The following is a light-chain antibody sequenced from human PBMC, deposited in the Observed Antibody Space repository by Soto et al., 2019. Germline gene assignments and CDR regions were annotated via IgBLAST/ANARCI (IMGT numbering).Light chain of an antibody. CDR3: PQFDDLPLT. Sequence: DIQMTQSLSSLYASVGDRVTITCQANQDINNSLNWYQQKPGEAPKLLIYDASILEAGVTSRFSGSGFGTTFTLTISSVQPEVFATYYCPQFDDLPLTCGGGTKVELK. CDR2: DAS. CDR1: QDINNS. J-gene: IGKJ4*02. V-gene: IGKV1-33*01.